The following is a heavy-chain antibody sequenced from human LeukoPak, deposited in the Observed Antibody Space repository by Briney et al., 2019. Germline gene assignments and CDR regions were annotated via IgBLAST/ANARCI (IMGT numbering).Heavy chain of an antibody. CDR2: IYYSGST. Sequence: SETLSLTCTVSGGSMSSYYWSWTRQPPGMGLEWIGYIYYSGSTNYNPSLKSRVTISVDTSKNQFSLKLSSVTAADTAVYYCARHTFTGNDYWGQGTRVTVSS. D-gene: IGHD3-10*01. J-gene: IGHJ4*02. CDR1: GGSMSSYY. V-gene: IGHV4-59*08. CDR3: ARHTFTGNDY.